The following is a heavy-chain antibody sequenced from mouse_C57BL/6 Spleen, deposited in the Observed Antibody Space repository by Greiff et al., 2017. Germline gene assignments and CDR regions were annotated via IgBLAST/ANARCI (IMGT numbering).Heavy chain of an antibody. CDR3: ARPQGIYYDYDVDAMDY. CDR2: IHPNSGST. V-gene: IGHV1-64*01. CDR1: GYTFTSYW. D-gene: IGHD2-4*01. J-gene: IGHJ4*01. Sequence: QVQLQQPGAELVKPGASVKLSCKASGYTFTSYWMHWVKQRPGQGLEWIGMIHPNSGSTNYNEKFKSKATLTVDKSSSTAYMQLSSLTSEDSAVYYCARPQGIYYDYDVDAMDYWGQGTSVTVSS.